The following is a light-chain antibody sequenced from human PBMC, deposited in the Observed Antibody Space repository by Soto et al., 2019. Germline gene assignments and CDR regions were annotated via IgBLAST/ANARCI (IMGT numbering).Light chain of an antibody. CDR3: QSYDIALSASGV. J-gene: IGLJ3*02. V-gene: IGLV1-40*01. Sequence: QSVLTQPPSVSGAPGQRVTISCTGSTSNIGAGYDVHWYQQLPGAAPTLLISSHNNRPSGVPDRFFGSKSGTSASLTIIGRQAEDEADYYCQSYDIALSASGVFGGGTKVTVL. CDR2: SHN. CDR1: TSNIGAGYD.